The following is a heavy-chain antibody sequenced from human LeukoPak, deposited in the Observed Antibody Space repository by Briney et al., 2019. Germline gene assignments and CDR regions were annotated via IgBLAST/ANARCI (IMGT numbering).Heavy chain of an antibody. CDR1: GYTFTGYY. Sequence: VASVKVSCKASGYTFTGYYMHWVRQAPGQGLEWMGWINPNSGGTNYAQKFQGRVTMTRDTSISTAYMELSRLRSDDTAVYYCASHRSLRYFDWLSKAYYFDYWGQGPLVTVSS. J-gene: IGHJ4*02. V-gene: IGHV1-2*02. CDR2: INPNSGGT. D-gene: IGHD3-9*01. CDR3: ASHRSLRYFDWLSKAYYFDY.